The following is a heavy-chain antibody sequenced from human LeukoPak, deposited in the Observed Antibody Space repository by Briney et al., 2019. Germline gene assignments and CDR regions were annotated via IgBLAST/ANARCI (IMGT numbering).Heavy chain of an antibody. CDR2: INPNSGGT. CDR3: ARDEIAVAGTSVGY. D-gene: IGHD6-19*01. Sequence: GASVKVSCKASGYTFTGYYMHWVRQAPGQGLEWMGWINPNSGGTNCAQKFQGRVTMTRDTSISTAYMELSRLRSDDTAVYYCARDEIAVAGTSVGYWGQGTLVTVSS. J-gene: IGHJ4*02. V-gene: IGHV1-2*02. CDR1: GYTFTGYY.